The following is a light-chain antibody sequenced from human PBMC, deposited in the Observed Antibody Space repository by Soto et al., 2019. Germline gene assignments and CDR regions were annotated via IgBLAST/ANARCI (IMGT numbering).Light chain of an antibody. CDR1: SSNIGGTNY. Sequence: QSVLTRPPSASGTPGQKVFISCSGSSSNIGGTNYAYWYQQLPGAAPKLLMHSNNLRPSGVPERISGSKFGTAASLVISGLRSEDEAVYYCASWDDRLGAVIFGGGTKVTVL. CDR3: ASWDDRLGAVI. V-gene: IGLV1-47*02. CDR2: SNN. J-gene: IGLJ2*01.